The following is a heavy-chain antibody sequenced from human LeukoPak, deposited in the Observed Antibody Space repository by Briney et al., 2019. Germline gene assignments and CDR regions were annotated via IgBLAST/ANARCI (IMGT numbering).Heavy chain of an antibody. CDR2: IGTAGDT. CDR3: ARDRSGWYDFDP. Sequence: PGGSLRLSCAASGFTFSSYDMHWVRQATGKGLEWVSAIGTAGDTYYPGSVKGRFTISRDNAKNSLYLQMNSLRAEDTAVYYCARDRSGWYDFDPWGQGTLVTVSS. J-gene: IGHJ5*02. V-gene: IGHV3-13*01. CDR1: GFTFSSYD. D-gene: IGHD6-19*01.